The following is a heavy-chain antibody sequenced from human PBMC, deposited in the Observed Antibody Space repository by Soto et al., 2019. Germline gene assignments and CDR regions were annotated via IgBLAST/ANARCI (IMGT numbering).Heavy chain of an antibody. V-gene: IGHV3-30*03. J-gene: IGHJ4*02. CDR1: GFTFSSYG. Sequence: PGGSLRLSCAASGFTFSSYGMHWVRQAPGKGLEWVAVISYDGSNKYYADSVKGRFTISRDNSKNTLYLQMNSLRAEDTAVYYCARDRPWIQLWSDFDYWGQGTLVTVS. CDR2: ISYDGSNK. D-gene: IGHD5-18*01. CDR3: ARDRPWIQLWSDFDY.